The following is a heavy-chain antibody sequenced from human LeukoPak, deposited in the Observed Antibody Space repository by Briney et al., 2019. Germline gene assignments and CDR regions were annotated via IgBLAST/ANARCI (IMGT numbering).Heavy chain of an antibody. V-gene: IGHV1-18*01. CDR2: ISAYNGNT. Sequence: ASVKVSCKASGYTFTSYGISWVRQAPGQGLEWMGWISAYNGNTNYAQKLQGRVTMTADTSTSTAYMELRSLRPDDTAVYYCARDLYDYVWGSYRYNPHPFDYWGQGTLVTVSS. J-gene: IGHJ4*02. CDR3: ARDLYDYVWGSYRYNPHPFDY. CDR1: GYTFTSYG. D-gene: IGHD3-16*02.